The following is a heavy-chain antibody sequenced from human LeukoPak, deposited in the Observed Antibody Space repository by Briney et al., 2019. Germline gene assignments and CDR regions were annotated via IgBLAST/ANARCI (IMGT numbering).Heavy chain of an antibody. CDR2: VDYTGET. D-gene: IGHD5-18*01. CDR3: ASRTAMVPKYYFDY. V-gene: IGHV4-39*07. Sequence: SETLSLTCSVSGASISSSRLYGGWVRQPPGKDLEWIASVDYTGETYYNPSLKSRVTISVDTSKNQFFLRLTTVTAADTAVYYCASRTAMVPKYYFDYWGQGTLVTVSS. CDR1: GASISSSRLY. J-gene: IGHJ4*02.